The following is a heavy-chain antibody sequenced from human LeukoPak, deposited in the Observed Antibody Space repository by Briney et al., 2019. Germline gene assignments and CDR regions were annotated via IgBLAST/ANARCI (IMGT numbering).Heavy chain of an antibody. D-gene: IGHD3-22*01. J-gene: IGHJ4*02. Sequence: GGSLRLSCAASGFTFCSYAMHWVRKAPGKGLEYVSAISSNGGSTYYANSVKGRFTISRDNSKNTLYLQMGSLRAEDMAVYYCARDLSSGMPGGFDYWGQGNLVTVSS. CDR2: ISSNGGST. CDR1: GFTFCSYA. CDR3: ARDLSSGMPGGFDY. V-gene: IGHV3-64*01.